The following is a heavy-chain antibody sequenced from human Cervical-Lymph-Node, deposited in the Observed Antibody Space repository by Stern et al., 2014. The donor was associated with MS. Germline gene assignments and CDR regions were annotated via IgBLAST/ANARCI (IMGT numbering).Heavy chain of an antibody. D-gene: IGHD2-15*01. J-gene: IGHJ6*02. CDR2: LNPAGGRT. CDR3: ARENAVVEAANGWGYNGMDV. V-gene: IGHV1-46*01. Sequence: QMQLVQSGAEVKKPGASVKVSCKASAYTFTTYSVHWVRQAPGQGLEWMGVLNPAGGRTGFAQKFQGRVTLTSDTSTSTVYMDLSSLRSEDTAVYYCARENAVVEAANGWGYNGMDVWGQGTTVTVSS. CDR1: AYTFTTYS.